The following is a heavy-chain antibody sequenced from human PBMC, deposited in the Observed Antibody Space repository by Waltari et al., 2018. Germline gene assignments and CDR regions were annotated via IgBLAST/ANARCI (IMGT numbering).Heavy chain of an antibody. V-gene: IGHV3-23*01. Sequence: DVRLSESGGGLAQPGGSLRLSCVASEFTLSKSAMSWVRQAPGKGLEWVSALVRSGFGTHYADSVKGRFAISRDNAKNTLYLQMNSLRAEDTAVYYCEKCEMYDSGWCAFFRYWGQGTLVTVSS. CDR3: EKCEMYDSGWCAFFRY. D-gene: IGHD6-19*01. J-gene: IGHJ4*02. CDR2: LVRSGFGT. CDR1: EFTLSKSA.